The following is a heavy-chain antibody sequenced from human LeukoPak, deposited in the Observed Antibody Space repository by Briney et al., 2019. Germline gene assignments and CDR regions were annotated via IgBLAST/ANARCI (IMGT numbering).Heavy chain of an antibody. CDR1: KFTFSNAW. D-gene: IGHD3-10*01. CDR2: IKSKTDGGTT. Sequence: GGSLRLSCAASKFTFSNAWMSWVRQAPGKGLEWVGRIKSKTDGGTTDYAAPVKGRFTISRDDSKNTLYLQMNSLKTEDTAVYYCARRLWFGGLNAFDIWGQGTMVTVSS. CDR3: ARRLWFGGLNAFDI. J-gene: IGHJ3*02. V-gene: IGHV3-15*01.